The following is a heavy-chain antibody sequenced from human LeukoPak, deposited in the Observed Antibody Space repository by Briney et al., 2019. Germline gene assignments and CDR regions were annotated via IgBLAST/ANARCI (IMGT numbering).Heavy chain of an antibody. CDR2: INPNSGGT. V-gene: IGHV1-2*02. J-gene: IGHJ5*02. CDR3: ALRWGDCSGGSCYWRYNWFDP. D-gene: IGHD2-15*01. Sequence: ASVKVSCKASGYTFTGYYMHWVRQAPGQGLEWMGWINPNSGGTNYAQKFQGRVTMTRDTSISTAYMELSRLRSEDTAVYYCALRWGDCSGGSCYWRYNWFDPWGQGTLVTVSS. CDR1: GYTFTGYY.